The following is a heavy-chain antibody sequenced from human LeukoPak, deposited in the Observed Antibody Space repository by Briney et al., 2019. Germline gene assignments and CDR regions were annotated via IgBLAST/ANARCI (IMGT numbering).Heavy chain of an antibody. Sequence: SETLSLTCTVSGDPISSYYWRWIRQPPGKGLEWIGYIYYSGSTYYNPSLKSRVTISVDTSKNRFSLKLSSVTAADTAVFYCARGRPLTAVDYWGQGTLVTVSS. D-gene: IGHD3-9*01. V-gene: IGHV4-59*01. CDR2: IYYSGST. J-gene: IGHJ4*02. CDR3: ARGRPLTAVDY. CDR1: GDPISSYY.